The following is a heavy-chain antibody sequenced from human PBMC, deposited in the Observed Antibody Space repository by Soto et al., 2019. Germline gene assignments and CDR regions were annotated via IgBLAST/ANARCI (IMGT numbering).Heavy chain of an antibody. CDR1: GFTFSSYA. V-gene: IGHV3-23*01. Sequence: GGSLRLSCAASGFTFSSYAMSWVRQAPGKGLEWVSAISGSGGSTYYADSVKGRLTISRDNSKNTLYLQMNSLRAEDTAVYYCANGDHWGPFDYWGQGTLVTVSS. J-gene: IGHJ4*02. CDR2: ISGSGGST. D-gene: IGHD7-27*01. CDR3: ANGDHWGPFDY.